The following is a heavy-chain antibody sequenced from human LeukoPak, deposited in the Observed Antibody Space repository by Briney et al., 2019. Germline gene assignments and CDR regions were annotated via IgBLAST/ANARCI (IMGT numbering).Heavy chain of an antibody. V-gene: IGHV4-34*01. D-gene: IGHD3-10*01. J-gene: IGHJ5*02. CDR3: ARGGGRATITMVRGVINNWFDP. Sequence: SETLSLTCAVYGGSFSGYYWSWIRQPPGKGLEWIGEINHGGSTNYNPSLKSRVTISVDTSKNQFSLKLSSVTAADTAVYYCARGGGRATITMVRGVINNWFDPWGQGTLVTVSS. CDR2: INHGGST. CDR1: GGSFSGYY.